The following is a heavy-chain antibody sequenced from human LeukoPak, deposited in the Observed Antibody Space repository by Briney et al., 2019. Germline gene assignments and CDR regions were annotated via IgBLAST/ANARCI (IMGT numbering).Heavy chain of an antibody. CDR1: GFTFSSYS. CDR2: ISSSSSYI. CDR3: ARDQLATASQAHFDC. D-gene: IGHD1-1*01. J-gene: IGHJ4*02. V-gene: IGHV3-21*01. Sequence: PGGSLRLSCAASGFTFSSYSMNWVRQAPGKGLEWVSSISSSSSYIYYADSVKGRFTISRDNAKNSLYLQMNSLRAEDTAVYYCARDQLATASQAHFDCWGQGTLVTVSS.